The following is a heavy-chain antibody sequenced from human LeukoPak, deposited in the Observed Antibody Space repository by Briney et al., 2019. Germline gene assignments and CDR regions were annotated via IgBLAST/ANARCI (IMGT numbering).Heavy chain of an antibody. Sequence: ASVKVPCKASGYTFTSYGISWVRQAPGQGLEWMGWSSAYTGNTNYAQNLQGRVTMTTDTSTSTAYMELRSLRSDDTAVYYCAREGCSTTSCYLRAFDIWGQGTMVTVSS. CDR2: SSAYTGNT. V-gene: IGHV1-18*04. CDR3: AREGCSTTSCYLRAFDI. CDR1: GYTFTSYG. D-gene: IGHD2-2*01. J-gene: IGHJ3*02.